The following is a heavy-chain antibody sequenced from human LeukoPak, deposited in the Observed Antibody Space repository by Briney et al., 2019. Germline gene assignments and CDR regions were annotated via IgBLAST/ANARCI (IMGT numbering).Heavy chain of an antibody. CDR3: ARDSSGWYHWFDP. Sequence: GGSLRLFCAASGFSFSTYSMNWVRQAPGKGLEWVSYLSGGSSTIYYADSVKGRFTISRDNAKNSLYLQMNSLRVEDTAVYYCARDSSGWYHWFDPWGQGTLVIVSS. J-gene: IGHJ5*02. CDR1: GFSFSTYS. D-gene: IGHD6-19*01. CDR2: LSGGSSTI. V-gene: IGHV3-48*01.